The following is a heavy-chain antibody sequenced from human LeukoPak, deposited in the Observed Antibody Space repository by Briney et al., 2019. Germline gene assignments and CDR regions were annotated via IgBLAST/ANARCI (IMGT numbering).Heavy chain of an antibody. CDR2: TRNKANSYTT. V-gene: IGHV3-72*01. D-gene: IGHD3-10*01. CDR1: GFTFSDHY. Sequence: GGSLRLSCAASGFTFSDHYMDWVRQAPGKGLEWVGRTRNKANSYTTEYTASVKGRFTISRDDSKNSLYLQMNSLKTEDTAVYYCAIRSGKLRYPFDAFDIWGQGTMVTVSS. J-gene: IGHJ3*02. CDR3: AIRSGKLRYPFDAFDI.